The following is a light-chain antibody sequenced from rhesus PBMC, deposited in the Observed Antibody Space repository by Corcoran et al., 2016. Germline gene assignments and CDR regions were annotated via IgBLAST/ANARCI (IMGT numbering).Light chain of an antibody. CDR3: LQQSNWPLT. Sequence: IAMTQSPATLSLSPGERATLSCRASQSVSSSLVWYQQNPGQAPRLLIYGASSRAAGIPARFSGSGSGTDFTLTISSLEPEDVAVYYCLQQSNWPLTFGGGTKVELK. V-gene: IGKV3-24*01. J-gene: IGKJ4*01. CDR2: GAS. CDR1: QSVSSS.